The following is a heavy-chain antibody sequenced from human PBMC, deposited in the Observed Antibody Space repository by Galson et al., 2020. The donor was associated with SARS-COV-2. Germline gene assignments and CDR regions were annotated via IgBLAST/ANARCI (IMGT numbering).Heavy chain of an antibody. J-gene: IGHJ6*03. CDR3: GRDTVQQLVRSCFYFYIDV. Sequence: ASAKDSCKASGYTFTGYYIHYVRQAPRQELEWMGWINPNSGGTNYAQKFQGRVTMTTDTSISTAYKGLSRLGSDDTAVYYCGRDTVQQLVRSCFYFYIDVLGKGATVTVS. CDR1: GYTFTGYY. V-gene: IGHV1-2*02. D-gene: IGHD6-13*01. CDR2: INPNSGGT.